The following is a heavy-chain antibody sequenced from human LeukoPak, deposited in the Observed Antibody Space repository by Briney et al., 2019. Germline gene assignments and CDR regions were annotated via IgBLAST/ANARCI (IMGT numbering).Heavy chain of an antibody. CDR1: GFTFSSYA. CDR2: ISGSGGST. D-gene: IGHD5-24*01. Sequence: PGGSLRLSCAASGFTFSSYAMSWVRQAPGKGLEWVSAISGSGGSTYYADSVKGRFTISRDNSKNTLYLQMNSLRAEDTAVYYCARVAGSDGYNYGYYFDYWGQGTLVTVSS. J-gene: IGHJ4*02. V-gene: IGHV3-23*01. CDR3: ARVAGSDGYNYGYYFDY.